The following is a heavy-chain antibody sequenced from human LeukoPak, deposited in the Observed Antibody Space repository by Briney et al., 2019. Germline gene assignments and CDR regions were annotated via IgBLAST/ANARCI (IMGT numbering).Heavy chain of an antibody. CDR1: GYTFTVYY. CDR3: ARRGLAAAGLYYFDY. J-gene: IGHJ4*02. CDR2: INPNSGGT. D-gene: IGHD6-13*01. Sequence: ASVNVSCKASGYTFTVYYMHWVRQAPGQGVEGMGWINPNSGGTNYAQKLQGRVTMTRDTSISTAYMELSRLRSDDTAVYYCARRGLAAAGLYYFDYWGQGTLVTVSS. V-gene: IGHV1-2*02.